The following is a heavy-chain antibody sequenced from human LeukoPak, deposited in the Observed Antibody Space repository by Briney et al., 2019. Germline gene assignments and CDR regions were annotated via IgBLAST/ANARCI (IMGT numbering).Heavy chain of an antibody. CDR3: ASGAYDSSGYYYVPEYFQH. CDR2: IKQDGSEK. D-gene: IGHD3-22*01. CDR1: GFTFSSYW. Sequence: GGSLRLSCAASGFTFSSYWMSWVCQAPGKGLEWVANIKQDGSEKYYVDSVKGRFTISRDNAKNSLYLQMNSLRAEDTAVYYCASGAYDSSGYYYVPEYFQHWGQGTLVTVSS. V-gene: IGHV3-7*01. J-gene: IGHJ1*01.